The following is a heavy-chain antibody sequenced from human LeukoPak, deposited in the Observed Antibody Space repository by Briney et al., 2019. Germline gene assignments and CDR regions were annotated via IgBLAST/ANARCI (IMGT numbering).Heavy chain of an antibody. D-gene: IGHD6-13*01. Sequence: GASVRACCSASRSTFTPSGISWGPRAPGQGVKCRGWISAYNGNTNYAQKLQARVTMTTDKSTSTAYMELRSLRSDDTAVYYWARDSSSWYVGLYSWFDLWRQETLVTV. J-gene: IGHJ5*02. V-gene: IGHV1-18*01. CDR2: ISAYNGNT. CDR1: RSTFTPSG. CDR3: ARDSSSWYVGLYSWFDL.